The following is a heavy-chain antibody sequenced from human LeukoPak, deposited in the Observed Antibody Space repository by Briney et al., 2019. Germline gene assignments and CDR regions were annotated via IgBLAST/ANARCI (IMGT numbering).Heavy chain of an antibody. CDR3: AKGGYDYAEYVDY. D-gene: IGHD4-17*01. CDR2: ISFSGVNT. V-gene: IGHV3-23*01. Sequence: GGSLRLSCAASGFTFSSYAMSWVRQAPGKGLEWVSRISFSGVNTYYADSVRGRFTISRDKSKNTLYLQMNSLRAEDTAVYYCAKGGYDYAEYVDYWGQGTLVTVSS. CDR1: GFTFSSYA. J-gene: IGHJ4*02.